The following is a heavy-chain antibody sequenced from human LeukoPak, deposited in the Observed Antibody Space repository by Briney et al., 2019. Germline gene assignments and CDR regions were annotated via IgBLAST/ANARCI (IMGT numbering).Heavy chain of an antibody. Sequence: SETLSLTXTVSGGSISSSGYYWGWNRQPPGKGREWIGSIYYSGSTYYNPSLKSRVTISVDTSKNQFSLKLSSVTAADTAVYYCARPSSKAYNWFDPWGQGTLVTVSS. CDR3: ARPSSKAYNWFDP. D-gene: IGHD2-2*01. CDR2: IYYSGST. V-gene: IGHV4-39*01. CDR1: GGSISSSGYY. J-gene: IGHJ5*02.